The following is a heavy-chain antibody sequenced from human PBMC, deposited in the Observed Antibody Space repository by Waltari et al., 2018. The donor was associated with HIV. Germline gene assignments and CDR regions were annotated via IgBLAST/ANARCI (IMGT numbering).Heavy chain of an antibody. Sequence: QVQLVQSGAEVKKPGASVRVSCKASGYTFSGYYMPWVRLAPGRGLEWMGWINPNSGGANYAQNFQGRVTMTRDTSINTAYMELSRLTSDDTAVYYCARDGPTHIVVVTAPADYWGQGTLVTVSS. D-gene: IGHD2-21*02. CDR2: INPNSGGA. J-gene: IGHJ4*02. CDR1: GYTFSGYY. V-gene: IGHV1-2*02. CDR3: ARDGPTHIVVVTAPADY.